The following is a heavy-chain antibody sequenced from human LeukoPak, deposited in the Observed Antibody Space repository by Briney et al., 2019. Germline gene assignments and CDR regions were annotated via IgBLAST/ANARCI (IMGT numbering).Heavy chain of an antibody. Sequence: SETLSLTCTVSSGSISSYYWSWIRQPPGKGLEWIGYIYYTGTTNYNPSLKSRVTISVDTSKNQFSLKLSSVTAADTAVYYCARGGWRLDYWGQGTLVTVSS. V-gene: IGHV4-59*01. CDR3: ARGGWRLDY. D-gene: IGHD2-15*01. J-gene: IGHJ4*02. CDR1: SGSISSYY. CDR2: IYYTGTT.